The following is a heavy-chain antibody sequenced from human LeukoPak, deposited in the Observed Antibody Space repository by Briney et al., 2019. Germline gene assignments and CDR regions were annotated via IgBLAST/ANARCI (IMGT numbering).Heavy chain of an antibody. D-gene: IGHD5-12*01. V-gene: IGHV1-46*01. CDR2: INPSVGST. CDR3: ARESISRPGTLYSGYDWCDY. J-gene: IGHJ4*02. CDR1: GYTFTSYY. Sequence: ASVKVSCKASGYTFTSYYMHWVRQAPGQGLEWMGIINPSVGSTSYAQKFQGRVTMTRDASTSTVYMELSSLRSEDTAVYYCARESISRPGTLYSGYDWCDYWGQGTLVTVSS.